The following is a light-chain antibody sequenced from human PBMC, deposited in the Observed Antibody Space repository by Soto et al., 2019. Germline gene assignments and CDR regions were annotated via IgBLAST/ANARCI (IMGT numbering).Light chain of an antibody. CDR2: SES. CDR3: QQFNNWPLYT. Sequence: EIVMTQSPATLSVSPGERASLSCRASQSVSSNLAWYHQKAGQAPRLIMFSESIKATCIPARFSGSGSGTDFTLTISSLQSEDFAVYYCQQFNNWPLYTFGQGTKLEI. CDR1: QSVSSN. J-gene: IGKJ2*01. V-gene: IGKV3-15*01.